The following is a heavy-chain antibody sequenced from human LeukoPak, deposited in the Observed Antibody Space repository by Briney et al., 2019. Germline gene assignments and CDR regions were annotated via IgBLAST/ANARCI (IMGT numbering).Heavy chain of an antibody. CDR3: ARVGYGSGSYFESEYFDY. V-gene: IGHV3-21*01. J-gene: IGHJ4*02. CDR1: GFTLSSYS. CDR2: ISSSSSYI. D-gene: IGHD3-10*01. Sequence: PGGSLRLSCAASGFTLSSYSMNWVRQAPGKGLEWVSSISSSSSYIYYADSVKGRFTISRDNAKNSLYLQMNSLRAEDTAVYYCARVGYGSGSYFESEYFDYWGQGTLVTVSS.